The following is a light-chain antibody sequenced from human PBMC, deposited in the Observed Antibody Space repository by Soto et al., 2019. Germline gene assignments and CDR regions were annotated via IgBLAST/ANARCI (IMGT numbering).Light chain of an antibody. Sequence: EIVLTQSPGTLSLSPGERATLSCRASQSLGNTYLAWYQRNPGQAPRLLIYDASSRATDIADRFSGSVAGTVFTLTISRLEPEDSAVYYCQQYGTLITFGQGTRLEIK. J-gene: IGKJ5*01. CDR2: DAS. CDR3: QQYGTLIT. V-gene: IGKV3-20*01. CDR1: QSLGNTY.